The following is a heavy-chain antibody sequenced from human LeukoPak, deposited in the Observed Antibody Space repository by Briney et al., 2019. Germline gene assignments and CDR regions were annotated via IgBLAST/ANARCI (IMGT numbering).Heavy chain of an antibody. Sequence: SETLSLTCTVSGGSISSGDYYWSWIRQPPGKGLEWIGYIYYSGSTYYNPSLKSRVTISVDTSKNQFSLKLSSVTAADTAVYYCARDPVRFGEPLHAFDIWGQGTMVTVSS. CDR3: ARDPVRFGEPLHAFDI. CDR2: IYYSGST. CDR1: GGSISSGDYY. V-gene: IGHV4-30-4*01. J-gene: IGHJ3*02. D-gene: IGHD3-10*01.